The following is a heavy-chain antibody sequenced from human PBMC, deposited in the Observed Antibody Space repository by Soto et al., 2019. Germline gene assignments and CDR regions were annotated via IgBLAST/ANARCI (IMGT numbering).Heavy chain of an antibody. J-gene: IGHJ4*02. CDR1: GFTFSSYG. Sequence: QVQLVESGGGVVQPGRSLRLSCAASGFTFSSYGMHWVRQAPGTGLEWVAVISYDGSNKYYADSVKGRFTISRDNSKNTLYLQMNSLRAEDTAVYYCAKDRRKVVVAAPFDYWGQGTLVTVSS. V-gene: IGHV3-30*18. CDR2: ISYDGSNK. D-gene: IGHD2-15*01. CDR3: AKDRRKVVVAAPFDY.